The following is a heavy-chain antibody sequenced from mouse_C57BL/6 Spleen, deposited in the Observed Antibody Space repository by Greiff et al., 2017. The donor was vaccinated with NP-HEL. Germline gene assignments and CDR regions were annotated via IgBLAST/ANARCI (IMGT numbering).Heavy chain of an antibody. V-gene: IGHV7-3*01. CDR3: ARYGGDSSGYYAAMDY. D-gene: IGHD3-2*02. CDR2: IRNKANGYTT. CDR1: GFTFTDYY. J-gene: IGHJ4*01. Sequence: EVMLVESGGGLVQPGGSLSLSCAASGFTFTDYYMSWVRQPPGKALEWLGFIRNKANGYTTEYSASVKGRFTISRDNSQSILYLQMNALRAEDSATYYCARYGGDSSGYYAAMDYWGQGTSVTVSS.